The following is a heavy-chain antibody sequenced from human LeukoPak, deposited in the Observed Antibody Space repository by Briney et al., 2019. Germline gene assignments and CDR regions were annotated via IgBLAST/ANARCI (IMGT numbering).Heavy chain of an antibody. D-gene: IGHD2-15*01. Sequence: ASVKVSCKSSGYTFTSYAMNSVRQAPGQRLEWMGWISTNTGNPTYAQGFTGRFVFSLDTSASTAYLQISSLKAEDTAVYYCARKSVAATPRDIVYQYSYMDVWGKGTTVTVSS. J-gene: IGHJ6*03. V-gene: IGHV7-4-1*02. CDR3: ARKSVAATPRDIVYQYSYMDV. CDR1: GYTFTSYA. CDR2: ISTNTGNP.